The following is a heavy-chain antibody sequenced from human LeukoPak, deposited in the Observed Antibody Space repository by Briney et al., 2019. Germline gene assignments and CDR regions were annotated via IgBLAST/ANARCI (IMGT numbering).Heavy chain of an antibody. Sequence: ASVKVSCKASGYTFTGYYMHWVRQAPGQGLEWMGWINPNSGGTNYAQKFQGRVTMTRDTSISTAYMELSRLRSDDTAVYYCARSNYGVRALPIWGQGTLVTVSS. CDR3: ARSNYGVRALPI. CDR1: GYTFTGYY. J-gene: IGHJ4*02. CDR2: INPNSGGT. V-gene: IGHV1-2*02. D-gene: IGHD3-10*01.